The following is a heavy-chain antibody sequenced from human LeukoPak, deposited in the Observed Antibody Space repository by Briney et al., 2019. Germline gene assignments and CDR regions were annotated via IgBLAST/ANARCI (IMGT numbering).Heavy chain of an antibody. J-gene: IGHJ3*02. CDR3: ARVGAYGSGSNAFDI. Sequence: GGSLRLSCAASGFTFSDYYMSWIRQAPGKGLEWVSYISSSGSTIYYADSVKGRFTISRDSAKNSLYLQMNSLRAGDTALYYCARVGAYGSGSNAFDIWGQGTMVTVAS. V-gene: IGHV3-11*04. CDR2: ISSSGSTI. CDR1: GFTFSDYY. D-gene: IGHD3-10*01.